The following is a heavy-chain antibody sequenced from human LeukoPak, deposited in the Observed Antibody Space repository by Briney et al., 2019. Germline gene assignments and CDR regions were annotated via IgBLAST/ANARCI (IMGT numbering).Heavy chain of an antibody. Sequence: PGGSLRLSRAASGFTFSSYYMHWVRQDPGKGLVWVSRINSDGSNTIYADSVKGRFTISRDNAKNTLYLQMNSLRVEDTAVYYCARDPFSGTYLFDYWGQGTLVTVSS. V-gene: IGHV3-74*01. CDR2: INSDGSNT. CDR3: ARDPFSGTYLFDY. CDR1: GFTFSSYY. D-gene: IGHD1-26*01. J-gene: IGHJ4*02.